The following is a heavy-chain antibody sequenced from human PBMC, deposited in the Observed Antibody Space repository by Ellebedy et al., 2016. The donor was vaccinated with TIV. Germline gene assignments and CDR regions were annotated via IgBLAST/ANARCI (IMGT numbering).Heavy chain of an antibody. CDR1: GFTFSSYA. J-gene: IGHJ4*02. CDR2: ISSSSSTL. Sequence: PGGSLRLSCVASGFTFSSYAMSRVRQAPGKGLEWVSYISSSSSTLYYADSVKGRFTISRDNAKNSLYLQMNSLRVEDTAVYYCASRPNGDYHFLDYWGQGTLVTVSS. CDR3: ASRPNGDYHFLDY. V-gene: IGHV3-48*01. D-gene: IGHD4-17*01.